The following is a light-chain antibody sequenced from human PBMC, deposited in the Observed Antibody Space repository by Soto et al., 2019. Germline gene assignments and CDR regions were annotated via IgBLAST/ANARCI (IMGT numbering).Light chain of an antibody. Sequence: DIQLTQSPSFLSASVGDRVTITCRASQGISPYLAWYQQKLGKAPKLLIYDASTLQSGVPSRFSGSRSGTEFTLTISSLQPEDFATYYCQQLNGYLELTFGGGTKVDIK. CDR1: QGISPY. CDR2: DAS. J-gene: IGKJ4*01. CDR3: QQLNGYLELT. V-gene: IGKV1-9*01.